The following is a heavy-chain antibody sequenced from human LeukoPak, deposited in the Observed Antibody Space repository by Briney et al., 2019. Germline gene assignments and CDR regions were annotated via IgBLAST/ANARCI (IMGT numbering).Heavy chain of an antibody. CDR3: AKGGLRYFDWLPDDAFDI. CDR1: GFTFSSYA. V-gene: IGHV3-30*04. D-gene: IGHD3-9*01. CDR2: ISYDGSNK. Sequence: PGRSLRLSCAASGFTFSSYAMHWVRQAPGKGLEWVAVISYDGSNKYYADSVKGRFTISRDNSKNTLYLQMNSLRAEDTAVYYCAKGGLRYFDWLPDDAFDIWGQGTMVTVSS. J-gene: IGHJ3*02.